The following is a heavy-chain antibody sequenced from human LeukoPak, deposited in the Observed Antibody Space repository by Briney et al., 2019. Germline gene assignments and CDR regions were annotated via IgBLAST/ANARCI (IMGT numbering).Heavy chain of an antibody. Sequence: QSGGSLRLSCAASGFAFSSYWMNWVRRAPGKGLEWVANIKQDGSEKNYVDSVKGRLTISRDNAKSSLYLQMNGLRVEDTAVYYCVSAPGWTLDYWGQGTLVTVSS. D-gene: IGHD3/OR15-3a*01. CDR2: IKQDGSEK. J-gene: IGHJ4*02. V-gene: IGHV3-7*01. CDR3: VSAPGWTLDY. CDR1: GFAFSSYW.